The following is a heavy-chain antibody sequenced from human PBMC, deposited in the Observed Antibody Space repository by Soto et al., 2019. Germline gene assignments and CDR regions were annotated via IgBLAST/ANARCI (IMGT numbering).Heavy chain of an antibody. J-gene: IGHJ4*02. V-gene: IGHV4-34*03. D-gene: IGHD1-1*01. CDR3: AEPFDY. CDR1: GGSFSGYY. Sequence: SETLSLTCAVYGGSFSGYYWSWIRQPPGKGLEWIGEINHSGSTNYNPSLKSRVTISVDTSKNQFSLKLSSVTAADTAGSLPAEPFDYWGLGTLVTVSS. CDR2: INHSGST.